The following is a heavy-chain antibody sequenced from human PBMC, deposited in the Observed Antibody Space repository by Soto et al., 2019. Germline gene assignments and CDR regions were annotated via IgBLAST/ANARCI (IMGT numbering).Heavy chain of an antibody. D-gene: IGHD4-17*01. Sequence: EVQLLESGGGLVQPGGSLRLSCAASASGFTFGSYAMSWVRQAPWKGLEWVSAISGTGGSTFYADSVKGRFTISRDNSKNTLYLQMNSLRAEDTAVYYCAMCTVTSQNAFDIWGQGTMVTVSS. CDR3: AMCTVTSQNAFDI. V-gene: IGHV3-23*01. CDR2: ISGTGGST. CDR1: GFTFGSYA. J-gene: IGHJ3*02.